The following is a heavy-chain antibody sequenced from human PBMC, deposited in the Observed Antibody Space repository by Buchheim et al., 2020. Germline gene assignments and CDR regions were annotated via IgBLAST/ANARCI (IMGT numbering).Heavy chain of an antibody. CDR1: GYSFTSYW. V-gene: IGHV5-51*01. CDR2: IYPGDSDT. J-gene: IGHJ4*02. Sequence: EVQLVQSGAEVKKPGESLKISRKGSGYSFTSYWIGWVRQMPGKGLEWMGIIYPGDSDTRYSPSFQGQVTISADKSISTAYPQWSSLKASDTAMYYCARLVALYDYYDSSGSLYSFDYCGEGTL. D-gene: IGHD3-22*01. CDR3: ARLVALYDYYDSSGSLYSFDY.